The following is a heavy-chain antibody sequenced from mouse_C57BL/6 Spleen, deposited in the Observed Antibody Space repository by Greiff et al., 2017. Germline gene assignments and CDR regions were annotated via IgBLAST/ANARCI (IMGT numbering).Heavy chain of an antibody. D-gene: IGHD2-4*01. J-gene: IGHJ1*03. CDR2: IHPSDSDT. Sequence: VKLMESGAELVKPGASVKVSCKASGYTFTSYWMHWVKQRPGQGLEWIGRIHPSDSDTNYNQKFKGKATLTVDKSSSTAYMQLSSLTSEDSAVYYCAPIYYDYDGPHWYFDVWGTGTTVTVSS. V-gene: IGHV1-74*01. CDR3: APIYYDYDGPHWYFDV. CDR1: GYTFTSYW.